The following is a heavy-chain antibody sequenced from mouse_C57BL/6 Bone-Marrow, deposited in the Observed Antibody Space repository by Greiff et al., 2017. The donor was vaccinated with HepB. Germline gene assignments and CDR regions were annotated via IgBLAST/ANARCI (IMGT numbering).Heavy chain of an antibody. CDR2: IWSGGST. J-gene: IGHJ4*01. Sequence: QVQLKQSGPGLVQPSQSLSITCTVSGFSLTSYGVHWVRQSPGKCLEWLGVIWSGGSTDYNAAFISRLSISKDNSKSQVFFKMNILQADDTAIYYCARGRPLGYAMDYWGQGTSVTVSS. CDR1: GFSLTSYG. CDR3: ARGRPLGYAMDY. V-gene: IGHV2-2*01.